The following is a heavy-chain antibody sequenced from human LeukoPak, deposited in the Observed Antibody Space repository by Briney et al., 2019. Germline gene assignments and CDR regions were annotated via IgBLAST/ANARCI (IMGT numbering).Heavy chain of an antibody. Sequence: SETLSLTCAVYGGSFSGYYWSWIRQPPGKGLEWIGELNHSGSTNYNPSLKSRVTISLDTSKDQFSLKLSSVTAADTAVYYCARDSSFARSGSYPPPFDSWGQGTLVTVSS. CDR2: LNHSGST. CDR1: GGSFSGYY. D-gene: IGHD1-26*01. CDR3: ARDSSFARSGSYPPPFDS. J-gene: IGHJ4*02. V-gene: IGHV4-34*01.